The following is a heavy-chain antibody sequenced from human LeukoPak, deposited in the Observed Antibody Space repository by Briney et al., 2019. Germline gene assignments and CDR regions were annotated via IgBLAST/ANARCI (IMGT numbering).Heavy chain of an antibody. V-gene: IGHV3-48*02. Sequence: NPGGSLRLSCAASGFTLSSYSMNWVRQAPGKGLEWISYITSSSSTIYYADSVRGRFTISRDNAKNSLYLQMNSLRDEDTTVYYCTRDPNALDYWGQGTLVTVSS. J-gene: IGHJ4*02. CDR3: TRDPNALDY. CDR1: GFTLSSYS. CDR2: ITSSSSTI.